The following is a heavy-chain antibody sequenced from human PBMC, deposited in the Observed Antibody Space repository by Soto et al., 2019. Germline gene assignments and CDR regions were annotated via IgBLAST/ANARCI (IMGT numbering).Heavy chain of an antibody. D-gene: IGHD3-10*01. CDR3: ARGQLLHYQYGLDV. V-gene: IGHV4-59*07. CDR2: IYYGGST. CDR1: GVPITTFY. Sequence: QVQLQESGPALVRPSDSLSLMCSVSGVPITTFYWSWIRQAPGKGMEYIGYIYYGGSTHYNPALKSRVTISVDTAHNEFSLKLRSVTAADRAAYYCARGQLLHYQYGLDVWGQGTTVIV. J-gene: IGHJ6*02.